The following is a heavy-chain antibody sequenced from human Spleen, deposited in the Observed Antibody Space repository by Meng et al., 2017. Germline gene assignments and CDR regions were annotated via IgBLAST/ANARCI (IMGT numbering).Heavy chain of an antibody. CDR3: GRDQGRELINH. CDR1: GDSISSDIW. CDR2: IYHSGST. Sequence: QVQLQESGPGLVKPSGTLSLTCTVSGDSISSDIWWSWVRQPPGKGLEWIGEIYHSGSTNYNPSLKSRVTISVDKSKNQFYLSLFSVTAADTAVYYCGRDQGRELINHWGQGTLVTVSS. D-gene: IGHD1-7*01. J-gene: IGHJ4*02. V-gene: IGHV4-4*02.